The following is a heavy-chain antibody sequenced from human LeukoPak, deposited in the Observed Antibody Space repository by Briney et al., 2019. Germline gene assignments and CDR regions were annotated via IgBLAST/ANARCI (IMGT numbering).Heavy chain of an antibody. CDR1: GGSISSYY. J-gene: IGHJ4*02. CDR3: ARQVLGGYCSSTSCSSQYYFDY. CDR2: IYYSGST. Sequence: SETLSLTCTVSGGSISSYYWSWIRQPPGKGLEWIGYIYYSGSTNYNPSLKSRVTISVDTSKNQFSLKLSSVTAADTAVYYCARQVLGGYCSSTSCSSQYYFDYWGQGTLVTVSS. V-gene: IGHV4-59*08. D-gene: IGHD2-2*01.